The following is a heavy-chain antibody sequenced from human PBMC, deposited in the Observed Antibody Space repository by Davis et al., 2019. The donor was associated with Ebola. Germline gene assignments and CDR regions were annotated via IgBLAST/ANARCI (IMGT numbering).Heavy chain of an antibody. CDR2: ISGSGGST. D-gene: IGHD3-3*01. Sequence: GSLRLSCAASGFTFSSYAMSWVRQAPGKGLEWVSAISGSGGSTYYADSVKGRFTISRDNSKNTLYLQMNSLRAEDTAVYYCAKGGAGGFGVVTKPITWGQGTLVTVSS. V-gene: IGHV3-23*01. CDR3: AKGGAGGFGVVTKPIT. J-gene: IGHJ5*02. CDR1: GFTFSSYA.